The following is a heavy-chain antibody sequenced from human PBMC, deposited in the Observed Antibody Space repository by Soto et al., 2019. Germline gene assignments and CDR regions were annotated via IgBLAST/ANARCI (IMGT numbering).Heavy chain of an antibody. V-gene: IGHV1-69*13. D-gene: IGHD1-26*01. CDR3: ARLALATSIHYYYGMDV. J-gene: IGHJ6*02. CDR2: IIPIFGTA. Sequence: ASVKVSCKASGGTFSSYAISWVRQAPGQGLEWMGGIIPIFGTANYAQKFQGRVTITADESTSTAYMELSSLRSEDTAVYYCARLALATSIHYYYGMDVWGQGTTVTVSS. CDR1: GGTFSSYA.